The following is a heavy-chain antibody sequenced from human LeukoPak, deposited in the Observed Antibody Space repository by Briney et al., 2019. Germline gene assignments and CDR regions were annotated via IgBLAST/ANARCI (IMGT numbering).Heavy chain of an antibody. J-gene: IGHJ6*02. D-gene: IGHD2-2*01. CDR2: IKSKTDRGTT. Sequence: GGSLRLSCAASGFTFSNAWMNWVRQAPGKGLEWVGRIKSKTDRGTTDYAAPVKGRFTISRDDSRNTLYLQMNSLKTEDTAMYYCTTDLAIVVVPAAIGATAYYGMDVWGQGTTVTVSS. CDR1: GFTFSNAW. V-gene: IGHV3-15*07. CDR3: TTDLAIVVVPAAIGATAYYGMDV.